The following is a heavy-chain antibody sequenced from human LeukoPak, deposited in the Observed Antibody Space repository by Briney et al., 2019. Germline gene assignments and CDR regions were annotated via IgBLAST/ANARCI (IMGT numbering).Heavy chain of an antibody. CDR1: GGSISSYY. D-gene: IGHD3-22*01. CDR2: FYYSGNS. CDR3: ARDRYYYDSSGYQPLDY. V-gene: IGHV4-59*01. Sequence: SETLSLTCTVSGGSISSYYWSWTRQPPGKGLEWLGYFYYSGNSNYNPSLKSRVTISVDTSKNQFSLKLRSVTAADTAVYYCARDRYYYDSSGYQPLDYWGQGTLVTVSS. J-gene: IGHJ4*02.